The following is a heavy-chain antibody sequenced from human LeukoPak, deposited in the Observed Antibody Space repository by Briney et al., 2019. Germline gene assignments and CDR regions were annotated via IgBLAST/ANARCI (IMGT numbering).Heavy chain of an antibody. J-gene: IGHJ4*02. CDR3: AKSGFLEWLLFYYFDY. V-gene: IGHV3-23*01. CDR2: ISGSGGST. D-gene: IGHD3-3*01. Sequence: GWSLRLSCAASGFTFSSYAMSWVRQAPGKGLEWVSAISGSGGSTYYADSVKGRFTISRDNSKNTLYLQMNSLRAEDTAVYYCAKSGFLEWLLFYYFDYWGQGTLVTVSS. CDR1: GFTFSSYA.